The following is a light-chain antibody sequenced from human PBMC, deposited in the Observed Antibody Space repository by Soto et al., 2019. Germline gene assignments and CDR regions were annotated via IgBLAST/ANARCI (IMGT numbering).Light chain of an antibody. CDR3: QSADSSGTPVV. CDR1: ALPKQY. J-gene: IGLJ2*01. Sequence: SYELTQPPSVSVSPGQTARITCSGDALPKQYAYWYQQKPGQAPVLVIYKDSERSSGIPERFSGSSSGTTVTLTISGVQAEDEADYYCQSADSSGTPVVFGGGTKVTVL. V-gene: IGLV3-25*03. CDR2: KDS.